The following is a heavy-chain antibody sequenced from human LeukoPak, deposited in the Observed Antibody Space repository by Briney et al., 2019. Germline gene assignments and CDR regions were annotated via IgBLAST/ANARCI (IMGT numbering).Heavy chain of an antibody. CDR1: GYTLTELA. CDR3: ATTMINGRGGAFDI. Sequence: ASVKVSCKVSGYTLTELAMHWVRQAPGKGLEWMGGFDPEDGETIYAQKFQGRVTMTEDTSTDTAYMELSSLRSEDTAVYYCATTMINGRGGAFDIWGQGTMVTVSS. V-gene: IGHV1-24*01. CDR2: FDPEDGET. J-gene: IGHJ3*02. D-gene: IGHD3-22*01.